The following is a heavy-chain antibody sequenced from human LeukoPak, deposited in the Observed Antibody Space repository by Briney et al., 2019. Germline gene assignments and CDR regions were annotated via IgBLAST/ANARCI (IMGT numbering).Heavy chain of an antibody. CDR3: ATDVAAGGPYYYMDV. V-gene: IGHV1-24*01. CDR2: FDPEDGET. J-gene: IGHJ6*03. D-gene: IGHD2-21*01. Sequence: ASVKVSCKVSGYTLTELSMHWVRQAPGKGREWMGGFDPEDGETVYAQKFQGRVTMTEDTSTDTAYMELSSLRSEDTAVYYCATDVAAGGPYYYMDVWGKGTTVTVSS. CDR1: GYTLTELS.